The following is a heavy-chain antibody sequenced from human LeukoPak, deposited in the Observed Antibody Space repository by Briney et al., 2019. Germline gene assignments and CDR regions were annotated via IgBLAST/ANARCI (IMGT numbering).Heavy chain of an antibody. CDR3: ARRGITYSSSFFAF. D-gene: IGHD1-26*01. CDR1: GGSIGSSNYY. CDR2: IFYSGDT. Sequence: SDTLSLTCTVSGGSIGSSNYYWRWIRQPPGKGLELIGHIFYSGDTYYNPSLKSRDTISVDTSKNQYSLQLSSVTAADTATYYCARRGITYSSSFFAFWGQGTLVTVSS. J-gene: IGHJ4*02. V-gene: IGHV4-39*01.